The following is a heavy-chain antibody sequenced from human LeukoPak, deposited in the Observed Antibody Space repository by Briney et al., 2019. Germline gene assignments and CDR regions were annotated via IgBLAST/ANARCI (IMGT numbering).Heavy chain of an antibody. CDR1: GFTFSSFE. CDR2: ISSSGSTI. D-gene: IGHD3-22*01. J-gene: IGHJ4*02. Sequence: PGGSLRLSCAASGFTFSSFEMNWVRQAPGKGLEWVSYISSSGSTINYADSVKGRFTISKDNSKNTLYLQMNSLRAEDTAVYYCARYFYDSSGYPYYFDYWGQGTLVTVSS. V-gene: IGHV3-48*03. CDR3: ARYFYDSSGYPYYFDY.